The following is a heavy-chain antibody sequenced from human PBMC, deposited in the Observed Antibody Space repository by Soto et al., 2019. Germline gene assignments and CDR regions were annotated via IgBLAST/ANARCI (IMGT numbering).Heavy chain of an antibody. CDR1: GFTFSSYG. V-gene: IGHV3-33*01. CDR2: IWYDGSNK. Sequence: PGGSLRLSCAASGFTFSSYGMHWVRQAPGKGLEWVAVIWYDGSNKYYADSVKGRFTISRDNSKNTLYLQMNSLRAADTAVYYCARADYDSSGSFDYWGQGTLVTVSS. J-gene: IGHJ4*02. D-gene: IGHD3-22*01. CDR3: ARADYDSSGSFDY.